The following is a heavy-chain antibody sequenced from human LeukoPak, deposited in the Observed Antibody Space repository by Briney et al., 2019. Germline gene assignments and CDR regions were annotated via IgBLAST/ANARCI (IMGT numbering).Heavy chain of an antibody. D-gene: IGHD2-2*01. CDR1: GYTFTSYG. V-gene: IGHV1-18*04. Sequence: ASVKVPCKASGYTFTSYGISWVRQAPGQGLEWMGWISAYNGNTNYAQKLQGRATMTTDTSTSTAYMELRSLRSDDTAVYYCARDRGCSSSSCYSHFDYWGQGTLVPVSS. J-gene: IGHJ4*02. CDR3: ARDRGCSSSSCYSHFDY. CDR2: ISAYNGNT.